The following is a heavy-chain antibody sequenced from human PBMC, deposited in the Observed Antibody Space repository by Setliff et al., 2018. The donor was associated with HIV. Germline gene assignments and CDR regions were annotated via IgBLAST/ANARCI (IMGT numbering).Heavy chain of an antibody. CDR1: GFTFSSYW. V-gene: IGHV3-74*01. CDR2: IHSDGSTT. J-gene: IGHJ4*02. Sequence: GGSLRLSCVVSGFTFSSYWMHWVRQAPGKGLVWVSRIHSDGSTTSYADSVKGRFIISRDNARNTLYLQMNGLRVEDTAIYYCAREGITGTTLHPYWGQGTLVTVSS. D-gene: IGHD1-7*01. CDR3: AREGITGTTLHPY.